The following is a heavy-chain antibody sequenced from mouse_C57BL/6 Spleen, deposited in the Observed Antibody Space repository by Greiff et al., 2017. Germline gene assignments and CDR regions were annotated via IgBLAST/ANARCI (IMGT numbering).Heavy chain of an antibody. Sequence: EVKLMESGPELVKPGASVKIPCKASGYTFTDYNMDWVKQSHGKSLEWIGDINPNNGGTIYHQKFKGKATLTVDKSSSTAYMELRSLTAEDTAVYYCAYYGYDGAYWGQGTLVTVSA. CDR2: INPNNGGT. CDR3: AYYGYDGAY. D-gene: IGHD2-2*01. CDR1: GYTFTDYN. J-gene: IGHJ3*01. V-gene: IGHV1-18*01.